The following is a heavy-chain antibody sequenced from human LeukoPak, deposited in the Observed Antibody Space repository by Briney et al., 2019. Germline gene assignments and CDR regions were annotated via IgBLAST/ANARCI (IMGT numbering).Heavy chain of an antibody. D-gene: IGHD1-26*01. J-gene: IGHJ4*02. CDR2: INPSGGST. V-gene: IGHV1-46*01. CDR3: AADIVGATGYYFDY. Sequence: ASVKVSCKASGYTFTSYFMHWVRQAPGQGLDWMGIINPSGGSTSYAQKFQERVTITRDMSTSTAYMELSSLRSEDTAVYYCAADIVGATGYYFDYWGQGTLVTVSS. CDR1: GYTFTSYF.